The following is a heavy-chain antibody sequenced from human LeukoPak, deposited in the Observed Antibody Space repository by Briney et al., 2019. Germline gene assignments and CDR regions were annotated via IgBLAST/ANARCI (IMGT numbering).Heavy chain of an antibody. D-gene: IGHD1-26*01. J-gene: IGHJ6*02. CDR3: ARDSGSYYRPSLWRVSYYYGMDV. CDR2: IIPIFGTA. CDR1: GGTFSSYA. V-gene: IGHV1-69*01. Sequence: GSSVKVSCKASGGTFSSYAISWVRQAPGQGLEWMGGIIPIFGTANYAQKFQGRVTITADESTSTAYMELSSLRSEDTAVYYCARDSGSYYRPSLWRVSYYYGMDVWGQGTTVTVSS.